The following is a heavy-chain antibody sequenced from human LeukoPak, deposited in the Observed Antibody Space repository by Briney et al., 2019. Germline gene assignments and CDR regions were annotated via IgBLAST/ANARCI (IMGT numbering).Heavy chain of an antibody. CDR1: GGSFSGYY. CDR2: INHSGST. Sequence: PSETLSLTCAVYGGSFSGYYWSWIRQPPGKGLEWIGEINHSGSTNYNPSLKSRVTISVDTPKNQFPLKLSSVTAADTAVYYCARGFEGGATFDYWGQGTLVTVSS. CDR3: ARGFEGGATFDY. J-gene: IGHJ4*02. D-gene: IGHD2-21*01. V-gene: IGHV4-34*01.